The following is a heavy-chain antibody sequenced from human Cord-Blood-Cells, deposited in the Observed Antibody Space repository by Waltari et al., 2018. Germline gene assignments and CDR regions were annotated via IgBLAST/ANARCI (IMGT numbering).Heavy chain of an antibody. CDR3: ARDLPPVDY. Sequence: QVQLVESGGGVVQPGRSLSLSCAASGFTFSSYRMHWVRQAPGKGLEWVAVIWYDGSNKYYADSVKGRFTISRDNSKNTLYLQMNSLRAEDTAVYYCARDLPPVDYWGQGTLVTVSS. CDR1: GFTFSSYR. J-gene: IGHJ4*02. V-gene: IGHV3-33*01. CDR2: IWYDGSNK.